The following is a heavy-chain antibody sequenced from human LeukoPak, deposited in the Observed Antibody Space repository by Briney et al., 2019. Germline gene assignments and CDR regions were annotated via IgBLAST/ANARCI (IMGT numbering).Heavy chain of an antibody. J-gene: IGHJ4*02. CDR3: AREELDYQTFDY. CDR1: GFTVSSNY. Sequence: GGSLSLSCAASGFTVSSNYMSWIHQAPGKGLEWVSYISSSGSTIYYADSVKGRFTISRDNAKNSLYLQMNSLRAEDTAVYYCAREELDYQTFDYWGQGTLVTVSS. CDR2: ISSSGSTI. V-gene: IGHV3-11*01. D-gene: IGHD1-26*01.